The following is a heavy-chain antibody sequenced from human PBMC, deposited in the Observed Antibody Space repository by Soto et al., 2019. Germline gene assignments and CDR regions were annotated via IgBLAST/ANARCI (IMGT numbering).Heavy chain of an antibody. CDR3: ARERVAGSQQ. CDR2: ISGSGGST. D-gene: IGHD6-19*01. Sequence: GAASESVVSGGRRIIISKNPGKGLEWVSAISGSGGSTYYADSVKGRFTISRDNTKNTLYLQMNSLRAEDTAVYYCARERVAGSQQWGRGTLVTVSS. J-gene: IGHJ1*01. CDR1: ESVVSGGR. V-gene: IGHV3-23*01.